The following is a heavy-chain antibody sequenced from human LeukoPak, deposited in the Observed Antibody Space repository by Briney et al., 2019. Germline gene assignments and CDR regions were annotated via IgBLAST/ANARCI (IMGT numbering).Heavy chain of an antibody. Sequence: GGSLRLSCAASGFDFSNYWMYWVRQAPGKGLEWVANIKQDGSEKYYVDSVRGRFTISRDNAKNTLYLQMNSLRAEDTAVYYCAKGEDSSGWLDYYYGMDVWGQGTTVTVSS. CDR2: IKQDGSEK. CDR3: AKGEDSSGWLDYYYGMDV. V-gene: IGHV3-7*03. D-gene: IGHD6-19*01. J-gene: IGHJ6*02. CDR1: GFDFSNYW.